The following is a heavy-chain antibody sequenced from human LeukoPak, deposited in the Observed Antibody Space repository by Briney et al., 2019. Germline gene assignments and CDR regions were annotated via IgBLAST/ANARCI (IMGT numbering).Heavy chain of an antibody. Sequence: GGSLRLSCAPSASSLTFSSSWMSWVRQAPGKGLEWVAFIRYDGSNKYYADSVKGRFTISRDNSKNTLYLQMNSLRAEDTAVYYCAISPYYDRSGWFDPWGQGTLVTVSS. V-gene: IGHV3-30*02. D-gene: IGHD3-16*01. CDR2: IRYDGSNK. CDR1: ASSLTFSSSW. CDR3: AISPYYDRSGWFDP. J-gene: IGHJ5*02.